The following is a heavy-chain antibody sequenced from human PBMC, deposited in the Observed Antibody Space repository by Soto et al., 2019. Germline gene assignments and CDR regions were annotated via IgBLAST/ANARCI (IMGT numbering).Heavy chain of an antibody. CDR2: IKQDGSEK. CDR1: GFTFSSNW. Sequence: GGSLRLSCAASGFTFSSNWMSWVRQAPGKGLEWEANIKQDGSEKYYVDSVKGRFTISRDNAKNSLYLQMNSLRAEDTAVYYCARVSSPYYYGSGSYYNDYWGQGTLVTVSS. J-gene: IGHJ4*02. CDR3: ARVSSPYYYGSGSYYNDY. D-gene: IGHD3-10*01. V-gene: IGHV3-7*01.